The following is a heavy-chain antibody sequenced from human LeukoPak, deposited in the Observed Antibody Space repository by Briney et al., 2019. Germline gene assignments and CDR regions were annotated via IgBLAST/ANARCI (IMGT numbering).Heavy chain of an antibody. CDR1: GFTFSSYE. J-gene: IGHJ6*02. D-gene: IGHD3-16*01. Sequence: PGGSLRLSCAASGFTFSSYEMNWVRQAPGKGLEWLSYISDGGSTVYYADSVKGRFTISRDSAKNSVYLQMNNLRVEDTAVYYCARDLGVSNYYAMDVWGQGTTVTVCS. CDR2: ISDGGSTV. CDR3: ARDLGVSNYYAMDV. V-gene: IGHV3-48*03.